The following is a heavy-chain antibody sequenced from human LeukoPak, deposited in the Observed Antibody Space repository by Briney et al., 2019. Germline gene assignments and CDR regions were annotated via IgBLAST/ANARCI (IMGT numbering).Heavy chain of an antibody. CDR3: ASSTPVTIFGVVIEGHDAFDI. CDR1: GFTFSSYA. V-gene: IGHV3-23*01. Sequence: GGSLRLSCAASGFTFSSYAMSWVRQAPGKGLEWVSAISGSGKITYYADSVKGRFTISRDNSKNTLYLQMNSLRAEDTAVYYCASSTPVTIFGVVIEGHDAFDIWGQGTMVTVSS. CDR2: ISGSGKIT. D-gene: IGHD3-3*01. J-gene: IGHJ3*02.